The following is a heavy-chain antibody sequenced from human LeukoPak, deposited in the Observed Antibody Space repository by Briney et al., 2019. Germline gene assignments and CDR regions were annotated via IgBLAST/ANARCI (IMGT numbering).Heavy chain of an antibody. CDR1: GFTFDDYA. D-gene: IGHD3-22*01. Sequence: GGSLRLSCAASGFTFDDYAMHWVRQAPGKGLEWVSGISWNSGSIGYADSVKGRFTIYRDNAKNSLYLQMNSLRAEDTALYYCAKGSSGYYDFDYWGQGTLVTVSS. V-gene: IGHV3-9*01. CDR2: ISWNSGSI. CDR3: AKGSSGYYDFDY. J-gene: IGHJ4*02.